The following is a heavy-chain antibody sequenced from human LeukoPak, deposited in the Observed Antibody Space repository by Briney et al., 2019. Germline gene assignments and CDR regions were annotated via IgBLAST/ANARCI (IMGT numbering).Heavy chain of an antibody. V-gene: IGHV3-23*01. CDR1: GFRFSNYA. CDR2: ISGGGAAK. J-gene: IGHJ6*02. CDR3: ARRLVASGTPSGQFYYNVMDV. Sequence: SLRLCGIASGFRFSNYAVSRVRLAPGLGMETVSAISGGGAAKFYADSVKGRFTRSRDNSRNSLYLRMDSLRDEDTAIYYCARRLVASGTPSGQFYYNVMDVWGQGTTVSVSS. D-gene: IGHD2-15*01.